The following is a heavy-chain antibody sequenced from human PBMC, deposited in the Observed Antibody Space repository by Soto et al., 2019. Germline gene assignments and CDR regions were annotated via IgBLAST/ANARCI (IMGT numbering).Heavy chain of an antibody. J-gene: IGHJ5*02. CDR1: GGSFSGYY. Sequence: PSETLSLTCAVYGGSFSGYYWSWIRQPPGKGLEWIGEINHSGSTNYNPSLKSRVTISVDTSKNQFSLKLSSVTAADTAVYYCARVPRGSNWFDPWGQGTLVTVS. CDR3: ARVPRGSNWFDP. D-gene: IGHD3-16*01. CDR2: INHSGST. V-gene: IGHV4-34*01.